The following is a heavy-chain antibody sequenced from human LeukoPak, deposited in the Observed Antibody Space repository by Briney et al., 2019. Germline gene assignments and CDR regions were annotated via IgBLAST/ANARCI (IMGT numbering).Heavy chain of an antibody. V-gene: IGHV3-15*01. CDR3: TTAAYDYVWGTASFDY. CDR2: IKSKTDGGTT. Sequence: GGSLRLSCAASGFTFSNAWMSWVRQAPGKGLEWVGRIKSKTDGGTTDYAATVKGRFTISRDDSKNTLYLQMNSLKTEDTAVYYCTTAAYDYVWGTASFDYWGQGTLVTVSS. CDR1: GFTFSNAW. J-gene: IGHJ4*02. D-gene: IGHD3-16*01.